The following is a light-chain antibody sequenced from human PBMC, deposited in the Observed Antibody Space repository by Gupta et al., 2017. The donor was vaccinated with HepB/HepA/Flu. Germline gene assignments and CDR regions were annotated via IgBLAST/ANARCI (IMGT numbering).Light chain of an antibody. V-gene: IGKV1-39*01. Sequence: DIQMTQSPSSLSASVGDRVTITCRASQSIGTSLNWYHHKPGKAPKLLIYGASTLQSGVPSRFSGSGSGTDFTLTISSLQPDDFATFHCQQSNTIPWTFGQGTKVEFK. J-gene: IGKJ1*01. CDR3: QQSNTIPWT. CDR1: QSIGTS. CDR2: GAS.